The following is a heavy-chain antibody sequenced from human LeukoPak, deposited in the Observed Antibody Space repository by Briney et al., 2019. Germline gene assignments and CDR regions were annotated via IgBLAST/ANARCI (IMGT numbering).Heavy chain of an antibody. CDR1: GGSFSGYY. J-gene: IGHJ3*02. CDR3: AREGRIAARPGAFDI. CDR2: INHSGST. V-gene: IGHV4-34*01. D-gene: IGHD6-6*01. Sequence: PSETLSLTCAVYGGSFSGYYWSWIRQPPGKGLEWIGEINHSGSTNYNPSLKSRVTMSVDTSKNQFSLKLSSVTAADTAVYYCAREGRIAARPGAFDIWGQGTMVTVSS.